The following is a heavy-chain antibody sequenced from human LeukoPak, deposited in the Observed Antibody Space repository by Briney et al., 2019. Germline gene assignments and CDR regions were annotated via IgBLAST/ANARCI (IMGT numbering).Heavy chain of an antibody. V-gene: IGHV3-11*01. Sequence: PGGSLRLSCAASGFTFSDYYMSWICQAPGKGLEWVSYISSSGSTIYYADSVKGRFTISRDNAKNSLYLQMNSLRAEDTAVYYCARDLLAAEVLLWFGETVFDYWGQGTLVTVSS. CDR3: ARDLLAAEVLLWFGETVFDY. D-gene: IGHD3-10*01. CDR2: ISSSGSTI. J-gene: IGHJ4*02. CDR1: GFTFSDYY.